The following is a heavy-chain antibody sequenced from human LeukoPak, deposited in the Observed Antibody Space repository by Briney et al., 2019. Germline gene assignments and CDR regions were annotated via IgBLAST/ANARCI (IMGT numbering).Heavy chain of an antibody. J-gene: IGHJ4*02. V-gene: IGHV3-30*18. Sequence: GGSLRLSCAASGFTFSSYGMHWVRKAPGKGLERVAVISYDGSNKYYADSVKGRFTISRDNSKNTLYLQMNSLRAEDTAVYYCAKGSSIVATILGYWGQGTLVTVSS. D-gene: IGHD5-12*01. CDR3: AKGSSIVATILGY. CDR1: GFTFSSYG. CDR2: ISYDGSNK.